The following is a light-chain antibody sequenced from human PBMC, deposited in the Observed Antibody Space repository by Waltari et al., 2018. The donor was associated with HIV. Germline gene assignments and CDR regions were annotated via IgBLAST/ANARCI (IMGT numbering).Light chain of an antibody. J-gene: IGKJ2*01. CDR2: GAS. CDR1: QSVSSN. CDR3: QQYNNWPPLMYT. V-gene: IGKV3-15*01. Sequence: EIVMTQSPATLSVSPGERATLSCRSSQSVSSNLAWYQQKPGQAPRLLIYGASNRATGIPARFSGSGSGTECTLTISSLQSEDFAVYYCQQYNNWPPLMYTFGQGTKLEIK.